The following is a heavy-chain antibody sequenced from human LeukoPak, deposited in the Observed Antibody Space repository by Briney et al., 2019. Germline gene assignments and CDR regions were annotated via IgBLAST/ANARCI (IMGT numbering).Heavy chain of an antibody. J-gene: IGHJ5*02. CDR3: ARDIVVADNNWFDP. CDR2: IYNGGST. D-gene: IGHD2-15*01. V-gene: IGHV4-61*02. CDR1: GDSISSGSYY. Sequence: SETLSLTCTVSGDSISSGSYYWTWIRQSAGKGLEWIGRIYNGGSTKYSPSLNSQVTISVDTSKNQFSLKLTSVTAADTAVYYCARDIVVADNNWFDPWGQGILVTVSS.